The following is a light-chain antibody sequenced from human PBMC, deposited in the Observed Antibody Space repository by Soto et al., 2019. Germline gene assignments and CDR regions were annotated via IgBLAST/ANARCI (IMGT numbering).Light chain of an antibody. V-gene: IGKV3-11*01. Sequence: EVVLIQSPATLSLSPGERANLSCRTSQSVSRTLAWYQQKSGQAPRLLIYDASNRATGIPTRFSGSGSGTDFTLTIISLEPEDFAVYYCQQRYNWPQTFGQGTKVEIK. CDR3: QQRYNWPQT. CDR2: DAS. CDR1: QSVSRT. J-gene: IGKJ1*01.